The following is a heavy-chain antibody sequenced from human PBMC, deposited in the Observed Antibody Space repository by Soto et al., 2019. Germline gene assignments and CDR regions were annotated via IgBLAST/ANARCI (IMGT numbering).Heavy chain of an antibody. CDR1: GYTFTSYA. J-gene: IGHJ4*02. Sequence: QVQLVQSGAEVKKPGASVKVSCKASGYTFTSYAMHWVRQAPGQRLEWMGWINAGNGNTKYSQKFQGRVTITRDTSASTAYMELSSLRSEDTAVYYCARDAEYSYGLDYWGQGTLVTVSS. CDR3: ARDAEYSYGLDY. V-gene: IGHV1-3*01. CDR2: INAGNGNT. D-gene: IGHD5-18*01.